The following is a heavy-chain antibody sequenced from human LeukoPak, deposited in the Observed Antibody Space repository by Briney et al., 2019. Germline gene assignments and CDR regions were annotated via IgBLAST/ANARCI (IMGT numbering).Heavy chain of an antibody. J-gene: IGHJ4*02. D-gene: IGHD1-26*01. V-gene: IGHV3-23*01. Sequence: GGSLRLSCAASGFTFSSYAMSWVRQAPGKGLEWVSAISGSGGSTYYADSVKGRFTISRDNSKNTLYLQMNSLRAEETAVYYCAKCEGAILKYYFDYWGRGTLVTVSS. CDR1: GFTFSSYA. CDR2: ISGSGGST. CDR3: AKCEGAILKYYFDY.